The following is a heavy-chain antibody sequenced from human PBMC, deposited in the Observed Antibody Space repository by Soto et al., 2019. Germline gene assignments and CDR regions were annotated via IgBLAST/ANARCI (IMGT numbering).Heavy chain of an antibody. J-gene: IGHJ5*02. D-gene: IGHD4-4*01. CDR1: GGSFSGFY. Sequence: PSETLSLTCAVSGGSFSGFYWTWIRQPPGKGLEWIGEINHSGSTNYNPSLKSRFAVSRDDAKNSLYLQMDSLRVEDTAVYYCARVTRYIYSNYDWLDPWGQGTLVTVSS. CDR3: ARVTRYIYSNYDWLDP. CDR2: INHSGST. V-gene: IGHV4-34*10.